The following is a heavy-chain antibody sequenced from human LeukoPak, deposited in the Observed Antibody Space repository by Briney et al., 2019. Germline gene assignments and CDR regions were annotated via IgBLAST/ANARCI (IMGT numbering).Heavy chain of an antibody. CDR1: GFTFSSHG. Sequence: GGSLRLSCAASGFTFSSHGMNWVRQAPGKGLEWVSGIIPSGHTTYYADSVRGRFTISRDNSKNTLYLQMNSLRAEDTAVYYCAKDGQYSSSSPYYFDYWGQGTLVTVSS. CDR2: IIPSGHTT. CDR3: AKDGQYSSSSPYYFDY. V-gene: IGHV3-23*01. J-gene: IGHJ4*02. D-gene: IGHD6-6*01.